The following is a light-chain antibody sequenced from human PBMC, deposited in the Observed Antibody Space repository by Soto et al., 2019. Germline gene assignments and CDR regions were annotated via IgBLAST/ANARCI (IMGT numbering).Light chain of an antibody. CDR3: SSYTDTNTYV. J-gene: IGLJ1*01. Sequence: QSVLTQPPSASGSPGQSVTISCTGTSSDVGAYNYVSWYQEHPGKAPKLMIYEVTKRPSGVPDRFSGSKSGITASLTVSGLQTEDETDYYYSSYTDTNTYVFGPGTKLTVL. CDR1: SSDVGAYNY. V-gene: IGLV2-8*01. CDR2: EVT.